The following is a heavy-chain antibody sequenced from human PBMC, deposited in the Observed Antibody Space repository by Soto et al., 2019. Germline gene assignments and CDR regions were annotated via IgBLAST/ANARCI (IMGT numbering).Heavy chain of an antibody. V-gene: IGHV1-46*04. CDR3: VGGYCTSDTCSGDFQY. J-gene: IGHJ1*01. D-gene: IGHD2-8*01. Sequence: QVQLVQSGAEVKKPGASVKVSCKASGYTFTDYFIHWVRQAPGQGLEWMGMIHPISGATGYAQKLQGRVTMTRDTSTTTGYMELGSLRSDDTALYYCVGGYCTSDTCSGDFQYWGQGTLVTVSS. CDR1: GYTFTDYF. CDR2: IHPISGAT.